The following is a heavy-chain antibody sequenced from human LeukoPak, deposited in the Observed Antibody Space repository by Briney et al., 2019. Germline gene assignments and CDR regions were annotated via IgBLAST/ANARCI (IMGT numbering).Heavy chain of an antibody. CDR1: GYTFTSYG. D-gene: IGHD2-2*01. CDR3: ARDGDIVVVPAAVPFDP. CDR2: ISAYNGNT. J-gene: IGHJ5*02. V-gene: IGHV1-18*01. Sequence: ASVKVSCKASGYTFTSYGISWVRQAPGQGLEWMGWISAYNGNTNYAQKLQGRVTMTTDTSTSTAYMELRSLRSDDTAVYYCARDGDIVVVPAAVPFDPCGQGTLVTVSS.